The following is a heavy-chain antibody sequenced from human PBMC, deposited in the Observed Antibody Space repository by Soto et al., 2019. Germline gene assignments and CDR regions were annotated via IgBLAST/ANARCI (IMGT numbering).Heavy chain of an antibody. J-gene: IGHJ4*02. V-gene: IGHV4-59*01. CDR3: ARHNYGSGSTYFDY. Sequence: SETLSLTCTVSGASITTYYWSWIRQPPGKGLEWIGYISYSGSTDYNPSLKSRVTISFDASKNQISLQVRSATAADAAVYYCARHNYGSGSTYFDYWGQGTLVTVSS. CDR1: GASITTYY. CDR2: ISYSGST. D-gene: IGHD3-10*01.